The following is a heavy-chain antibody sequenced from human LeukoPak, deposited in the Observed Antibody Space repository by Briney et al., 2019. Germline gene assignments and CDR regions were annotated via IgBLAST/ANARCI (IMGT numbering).Heavy chain of an antibody. CDR3: ARLHYGGNYGYYYYYMDV. J-gene: IGHJ6*03. CDR2: IYYTGST. Sequence: PSETLSLTCTVSGGSISSSSYYWGWIRQPPGEGLEGIGSIYYTGSTYYNPSLKSPVTISVDTSKNQFSLKLSSVTAADTAVYYCARLHYGGNYGYYYYYMDVWGKGTTVTISS. CDR1: GGSISSSSYY. D-gene: IGHD4-23*01. V-gene: IGHV4-39*01.